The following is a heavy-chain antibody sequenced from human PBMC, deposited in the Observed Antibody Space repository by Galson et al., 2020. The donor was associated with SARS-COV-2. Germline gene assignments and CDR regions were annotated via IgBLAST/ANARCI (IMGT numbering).Heavy chain of an antibody. Sequence: GGSLRLSCAASGFTFSSYAMHWVRPAPGKGMEWVAVISYDVSNKYYADSVKGRFTISRDNSKNTLYLQMNSLRAEDTAVYYCARDGSVAGTWDFDYWGQGTLVTVSS. V-gene: IGHV3-30*04. CDR1: GFTFSSYA. J-gene: IGHJ4*02. CDR2: ISYDVSNK. CDR3: ARDGSVAGTWDFDY. D-gene: IGHD6-19*01.